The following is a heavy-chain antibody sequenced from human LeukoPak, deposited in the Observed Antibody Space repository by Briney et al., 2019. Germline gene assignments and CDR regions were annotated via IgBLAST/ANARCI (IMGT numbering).Heavy chain of an antibody. J-gene: IGHJ4*02. CDR3: VIGYSYGYTFDY. V-gene: IGHV3-23*01. D-gene: IGHD5-18*01. CDR1: GFTFSSYA. CDR2: ISGSGGST. Sequence: HPGGSLRLSCAASGFTFSSYAMSWVRQAPGKGLEWVSAISGSGGSTYYADSVKGRFTISRDNPKNTLYLQMNSLRAEDTAVYYCVIGYSYGYTFDYWGQGTLVTVSS.